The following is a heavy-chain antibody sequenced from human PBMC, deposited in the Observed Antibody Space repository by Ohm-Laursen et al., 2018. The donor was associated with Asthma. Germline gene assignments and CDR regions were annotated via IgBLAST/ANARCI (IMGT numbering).Heavy chain of an antibody. CDR3: ARDLLVSGYYYDSSGYFMY. J-gene: IGHJ4*02. CDR2: ISYDGSNK. D-gene: IGHD3-22*01. CDR1: GFTFSSYD. Sequence: SLRLSCAASGFTFSSYDMHWVRQAPGKGLEWVAVISYDGSNKYYADSVKGRFTISRDNSKNTLYLQMNSLRAEDTAVYYCARDLLVSGYYYDSSGYFMYWGQGTLVTVSS. V-gene: IGHV3-30*03.